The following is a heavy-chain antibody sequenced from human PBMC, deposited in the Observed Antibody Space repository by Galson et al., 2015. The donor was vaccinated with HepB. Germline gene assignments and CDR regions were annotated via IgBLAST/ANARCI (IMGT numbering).Heavy chain of an antibody. V-gene: IGHV4-34*01. D-gene: IGHD5-24*01. CDR3: ARGNSTKGFDY. J-gene: IGHJ4*02. Sequence: TLSLTCAVYGGSFSGYYWSWIRQPPGKGLEWIGEINHSGSTNYNPSLKSRVTISVDTSKNQFSLKLSSVTAADTAVYYCARGNSTKGFDYWGQGTLVTVSS. CDR2: INHSGST. CDR1: GGSFSGYY.